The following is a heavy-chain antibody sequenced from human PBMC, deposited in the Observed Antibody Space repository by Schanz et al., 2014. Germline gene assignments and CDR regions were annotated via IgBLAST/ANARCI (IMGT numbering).Heavy chain of an antibody. CDR1: GFTFSSYP. D-gene: IGHD2-2*01. CDR2: ISYDGDSK. Sequence: VQLVESGGGVVQPGRSLRLSCAASGFTFSSYPMHWVRQAPGKGLEWVAVISYDGDSKYYAGSVKGRFTISRDNSKNTLYLQMNSLRAEDTAVYYCARDSSPYCSSTNCHDAFDIWGQGTMVTVSS. V-gene: IGHV3-30*04. CDR3: ARDSSPYCSSTNCHDAFDI. J-gene: IGHJ3*02.